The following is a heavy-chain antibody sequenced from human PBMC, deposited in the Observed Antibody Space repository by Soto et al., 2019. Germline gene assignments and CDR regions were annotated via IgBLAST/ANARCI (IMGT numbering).Heavy chain of an antibody. D-gene: IGHD5-18*01. CDR2: ISGSGGST. CDR3: AKNHTAITEFHY. V-gene: IGHV3-23*01. CDR1: GFTFSSYA. J-gene: IGHJ4*02. Sequence: VGSLRLSCASSGFTFSSYAMSCVRQSPGKGLEWVSAISGSGGSTYHADSVKGRFTIYRDNSKNTLYLQMNSLRAEDTAVYYCAKNHTAITEFHYWGQATLVTVSS.